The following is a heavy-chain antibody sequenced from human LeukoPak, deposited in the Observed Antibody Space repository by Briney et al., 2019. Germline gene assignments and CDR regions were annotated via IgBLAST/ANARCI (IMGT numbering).Heavy chain of an antibody. Sequence: GGSLRLSCAASGFTFSGYAMSWVRQAPGKGLEWVSAISGSGGSTYYADSVKGRFTISRDNSKNTLYLQMNSLRAEDTAVYYCAKDQSSSWYGVYWFDPWGQGTLVTISS. CDR3: AKDQSSSWYGVYWFDP. V-gene: IGHV3-23*01. CDR1: GFTFSGYA. CDR2: ISGSGGST. D-gene: IGHD6-13*01. J-gene: IGHJ5*02.